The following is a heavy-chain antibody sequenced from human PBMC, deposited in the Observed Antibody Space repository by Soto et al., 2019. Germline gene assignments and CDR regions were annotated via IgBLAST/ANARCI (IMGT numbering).Heavy chain of an antibody. CDR1: GFTFSSYG. CDR2: ISYDGSNK. D-gene: IGHD5-12*01. CDR3: AKDLSALAGDGYPRGIHY. V-gene: IGHV3-30*18. Sequence: QVQLVESGGGVVQPGRSLRLSCAASGFTFSSYGMHWVRQAPGKGLEWVAVISYDGSNKYYADSVKGRFTISRDNSKNTLYLQMNSLRAEDTAVYYCAKDLSALAGDGYPRGIHYWGQGTLVTVSS. J-gene: IGHJ4*02.